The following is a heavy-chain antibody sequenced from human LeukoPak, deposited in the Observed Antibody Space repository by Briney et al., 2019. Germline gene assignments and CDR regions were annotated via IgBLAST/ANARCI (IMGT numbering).Heavy chain of an antibody. V-gene: IGHV4-39*01. J-gene: IGHJ4*02. D-gene: IGHD3-16*01. CDR3: AGRRLGDLSDY. Sequence: SETLSLTCTVSGGSISSSSYYWGWIRQPPGKGLEWIGSIYYSGSTYYNPSLKSRVTISVDTSKNQFSLKLSSVTAADTAVYYCAGRRLGDLSDYWGQGTLVTVSS. CDR1: GGSISSSSYY. CDR2: IYYSGST.